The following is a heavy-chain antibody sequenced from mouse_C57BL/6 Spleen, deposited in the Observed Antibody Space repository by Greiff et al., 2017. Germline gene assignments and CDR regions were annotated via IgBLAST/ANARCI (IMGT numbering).Heavy chain of an antibody. D-gene: IGHD2-2*01. J-gene: IGHJ3*01. CDR1: GYTFTSYW. CDR2: IDPSDSYT. V-gene: IGHV1-69*01. CDR3: ARRGDGYDWFAY. Sequence: QVQLQQPGAELVMPGASVKLSCKASGYTFTSYWMHWVKQRPGQGLEWIGEIDPSDSYTNYNQKFKGKSTLTVDKSSSTAYMQLSSLTSEDSAVYYGARRGDGYDWFAYWGQGTLVTVSA.